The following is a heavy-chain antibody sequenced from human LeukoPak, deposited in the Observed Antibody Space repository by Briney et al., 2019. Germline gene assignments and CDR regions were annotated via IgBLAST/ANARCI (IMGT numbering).Heavy chain of an antibody. V-gene: IGHV3-53*01. D-gene: IGHD3-3*01. CDR3: ARDSITIFGVVHYYGMDV. CDR1: GFTVSNNY. Sequence: PGGSLRLSCAASGFTVSNNYMSWVRQAPGKGLEWVSIIYSGGRTYYADSVKGRFTISRDNSKNTLYLQMNSLRAEDTAVYYCARDSITIFGVVHYYGMDVWGQGTTVTVFS. CDR2: IYSGGRT. J-gene: IGHJ6*02.